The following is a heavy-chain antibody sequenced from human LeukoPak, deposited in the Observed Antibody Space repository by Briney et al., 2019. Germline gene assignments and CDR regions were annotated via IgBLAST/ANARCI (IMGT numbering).Heavy chain of an antibody. D-gene: IGHD6-19*01. CDR3: ARTAGSFDY. CDR2: ISYDGSNK. V-gene: IGHV3-30-3*01. Sequence: GGSLRLSCAASGFTFSSYAMHWVRQAPGKGLEWVAVISYDGSNKYYADSVKGRFTISRDNPQNTLYLRMSSLRADDTAVYYCARTAGSFDYWGQGTLVTVSS. J-gene: IGHJ4*02. CDR1: GFTFSSYA.